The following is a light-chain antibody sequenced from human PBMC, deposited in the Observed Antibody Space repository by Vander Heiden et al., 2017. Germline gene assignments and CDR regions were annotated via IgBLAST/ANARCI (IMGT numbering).Light chain of an antibody. CDR1: SSDIGDHDH. V-gene: IGLV2-14*01. CDR2: EVS. CDR3: CSYTRSSTLV. Sequence: QSALTQPASVSGSPGQSITISCTGTSSDIGDHDHVSWYQQHPGKVPKVIIYEVSKRPSGVSNSFSGSKSGNTASLPISGLQAEGDADYYCCSYTRSSTLVFGTGTKVTAL. J-gene: IGLJ1*01.